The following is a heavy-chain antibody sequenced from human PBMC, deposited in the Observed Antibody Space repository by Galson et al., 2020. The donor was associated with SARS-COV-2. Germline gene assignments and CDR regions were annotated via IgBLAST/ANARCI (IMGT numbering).Heavy chain of an antibody. V-gene: IGHV3-23*01. D-gene: IGHD3-22*01. CDR3: AKDGAVDNARIVVIQRGMDV. Sequence: GGSLRLSCAASGITFSSYAMSWVRQAPGKGLEWVSGISGSGDSTYYADSVKGRFTIARDNSKKTLYLQMNSLRVEDTAVYYCAKDGAVDNARIVVIQRGMDVWGQGTTVTVAS. CDR1: GITFSSYA. CDR2: ISGSGDST. J-gene: IGHJ6*02.